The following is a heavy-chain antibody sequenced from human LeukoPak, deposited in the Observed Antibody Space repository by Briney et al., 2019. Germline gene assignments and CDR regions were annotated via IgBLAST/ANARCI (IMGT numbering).Heavy chain of an antibody. CDR3: ARVDSSGWYSALYYFDY. CDR2: ISAYNGNT. J-gene: IGHJ4*02. CDR1: GYTFTSYG. D-gene: IGHD6-19*01. Sequence: ASVKVSCKASGYTFTSYGISWVRQAPGQGLEWMGWISAYNGNTNYAQKLQGRVTMTTDTPTSTAYMELGSLRSDDTAVYYCARVDSSGWYSALYYFDYWGQGTLVTVSS. V-gene: IGHV1-18*01.